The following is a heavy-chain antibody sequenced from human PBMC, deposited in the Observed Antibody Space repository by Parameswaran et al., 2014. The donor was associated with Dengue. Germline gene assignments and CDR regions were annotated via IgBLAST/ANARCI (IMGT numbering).Heavy chain of an antibody. D-gene: IGHD6-13*01. CDR3: ARGHVWGSSSWYFGNWFDP. CDR1: GGSFSGYY. Sequence: SQTLSLTCAVYGGSFSGYYWSWIRQPPGKGLEWIGEINHSGSTNYNPSLKSRVTISVDTSKNQFSLKLSSVTAADTAVYYCARGHVWGSSSWYFGNWFDPWGQGTLVTVSS. J-gene: IGHJ5*02. CDR2: INHSGST. V-gene: IGHV4-34*01.